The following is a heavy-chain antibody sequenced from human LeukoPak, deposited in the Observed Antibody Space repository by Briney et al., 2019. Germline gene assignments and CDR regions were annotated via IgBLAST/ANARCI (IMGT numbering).Heavy chain of an antibody. CDR1: GFTFSSYT. D-gene: IGHD1-14*01. J-gene: IGHJ4*02. V-gene: IGHV3-30-3*01. Sequence: GGSLRLSCAPSGFTFSSYTMHWVRQAPGKGLEWVVVISYDGSDKKYVDSVKGRFTISTDESKNTLYLQMNSLRSEDTAVYYCARSIGNHFDYWGQGTLVTVSS. CDR2: ISYDGSDK. CDR3: ARSIGNHFDY.